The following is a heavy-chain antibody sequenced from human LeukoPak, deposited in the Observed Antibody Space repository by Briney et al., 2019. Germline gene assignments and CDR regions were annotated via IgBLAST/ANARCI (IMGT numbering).Heavy chain of an antibody. D-gene: IGHD3-22*01. J-gene: IGHJ4*02. CDR2: IYHSGST. Sequence: SETLSLTCAVSGGSGGSISSSNYWSWVRQPPGKGLEWIGEIYHSGSTNYNPSLKSRVTISVDTSKNQFSLKLTSVTAADMAVYYCAGSETYYFDNTGLSFDYWGQGTLVTVSS. V-gene: IGHV4-4*02. CDR1: GGSGGSISSSNY. CDR3: AGSETYYFDNTGLSFDY.